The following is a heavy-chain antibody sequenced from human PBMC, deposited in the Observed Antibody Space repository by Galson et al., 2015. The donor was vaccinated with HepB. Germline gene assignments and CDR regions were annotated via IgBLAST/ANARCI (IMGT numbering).Heavy chain of an antibody. V-gene: IGHV3-23*01. CDR1: GFRFTFYG. CDR3: AKGDMVVAAHSCVDF. D-gene: IGHD2-15*01. J-gene: IGHJ4*02. Sequence: SLRLSCAASGFRFTFYGMHLVRQAPGKGLEWVSSVTGSGINTHYADSAKGRFTISRDNSKNTVYLQMNSLRAEDTAIYYCAKGDMVVAAHSCVDFWVQGTLVTVSS. CDR2: VTGSGINT.